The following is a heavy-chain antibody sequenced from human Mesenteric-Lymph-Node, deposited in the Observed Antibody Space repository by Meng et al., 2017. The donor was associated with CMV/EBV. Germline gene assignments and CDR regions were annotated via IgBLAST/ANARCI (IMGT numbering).Heavy chain of an antibody. V-gene: IGHV4-34*01. CDR2: INHSGST. Sequence: GAGVVKLVETLSFRCAVYGGLFRRHHWNWIRQSPGKGLEWIGEINHSGSTTYNPSFTSRIIISVDTSTNQISLNMSSVTAADTAVYYCARGSSYDILTGYFDYWGQGALVTVSS. CDR3: ARGSSYDILTGYFDY. D-gene: IGHD3-9*01. J-gene: IGHJ4*02. CDR1: GGLFRRHH.